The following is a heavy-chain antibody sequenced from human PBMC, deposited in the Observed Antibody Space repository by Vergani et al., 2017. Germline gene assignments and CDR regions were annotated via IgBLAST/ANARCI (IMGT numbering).Heavy chain of an antibody. J-gene: IGHJ4*02. D-gene: IGHD3-9*01. Sequence: QVQLVESGGGVVQPGRSLRLSCAASGFTFSSYAMHWVRQAPGKGLEWVAVISYDGSNKYYADSVKGRFTISRDNSKNTLYLQMNSLRAEDTAVYYCARDRLRYCDWLSSGNYYFDYWGQGTLVTVSS. CDR3: ARDRLRYCDWLSSGNYYFDY. CDR1: GFTFSSYA. V-gene: IGHV3-30*01. CDR2: ISYDGSNK.